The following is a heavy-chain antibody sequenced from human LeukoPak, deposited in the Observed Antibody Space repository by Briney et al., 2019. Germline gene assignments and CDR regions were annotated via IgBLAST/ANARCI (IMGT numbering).Heavy chain of an antibody. J-gene: IGHJ4*02. CDR1: GYTFSSYD. V-gene: IGHV1-8*01. D-gene: IGHD3-16*02. CDR2: MNPNSGNT. CDR3: ARGNYDYVWGSYRPVYFDY. Sequence: GASVKVSCKASGYTFSSYDINWVRQATGQGLEWMGWMNPNSGNTGYAQKFQGRVTMTRNTSISTAYMELSSLRSEDTAVYYCARGNYDYVWGSYRPVYFDYWGQGTLVTVSS.